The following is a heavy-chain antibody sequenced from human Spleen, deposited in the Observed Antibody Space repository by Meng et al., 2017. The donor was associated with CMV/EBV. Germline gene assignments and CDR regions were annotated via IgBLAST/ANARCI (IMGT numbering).Heavy chain of an antibody. J-gene: IGHJ5*02. CDR3: ARGDRDGWFDP. CDR1: GFKFNTYT. Sequence: LSCAASGFKFNTYTIDWVRQAPGGGLEWISSISSRGNYIFYADSVKGRFTVSRDNTKNLMYLEMSSLRVDDSGVYYCARGDRDGWFDPWGQGTLVTVSS. CDR2: ISSRGNYI. V-gene: IGHV3-21*06.